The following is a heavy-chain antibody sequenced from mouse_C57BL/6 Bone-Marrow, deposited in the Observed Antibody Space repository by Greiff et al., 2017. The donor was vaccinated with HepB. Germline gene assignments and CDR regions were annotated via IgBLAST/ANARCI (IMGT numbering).Heavy chain of an antibody. D-gene: IGHD1-1*01. CDR2: IRSKSNNYAT. J-gene: IGHJ1*03. CDR3: VRHGDGSSPYRYFDV. CDR1: GFSFNTYA. Sequence: EVHLVESGGGLVQPKGSLKLSCAASGFSFNTYAMNRVRQAPGKGLEWVARIRSKSNNYATYYADSVKDRFTISRDDSESMLYLQMNNLKTEDTAMYYCVRHGDGSSPYRYFDVWGTGTTVTVSS. V-gene: IGHV10-1*01.